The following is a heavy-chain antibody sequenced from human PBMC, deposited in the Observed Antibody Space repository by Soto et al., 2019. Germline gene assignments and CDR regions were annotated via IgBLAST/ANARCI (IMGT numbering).Heavy chain of an antibody. J-gene: IGHJ4*02. CDR3: ARGRGYSGYDFDY. V-gene: IGHV4-4*02. Sequence: TLSLTCAVSGASISSTDWWSWVRQPPGKGLERLGEIYHSGSTYYNPSLRSRVAISVDTSKNQFSLKLSSVTAADTAVYYCARGRGYSGYDFDYWGQGTLVTVSS. D-gene: IGHD5-12*01. CDR2: IYHSGST. CDR1: GASISSTDW.